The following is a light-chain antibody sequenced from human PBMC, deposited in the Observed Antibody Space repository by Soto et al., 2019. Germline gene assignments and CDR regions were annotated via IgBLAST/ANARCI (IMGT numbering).Light chain of an antibody. Sequence: QSVLTQPPSASGTRGQIVAISCSGSSSNIGSNTVTWYQQLPGTAPKLLIYSTSQRSSGVPGRFSGSKSGASASLSISGLQPEDEADYYCAAWDDRLDVYVFGTGTKVTVL. V-gene: IGLV1-44*01. CDR1: SSNIGSNT. CDR3: AAWDDRLDVYV. J-gene: IGLJ1*01. CDR2: STS.